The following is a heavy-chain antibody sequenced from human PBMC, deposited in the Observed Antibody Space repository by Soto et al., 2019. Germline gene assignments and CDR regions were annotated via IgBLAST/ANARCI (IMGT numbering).Heavy chain of an antibody. CDR2: IYYSGST. J-gene: IGHJ5*02. Sequence: QVQLQESGPGLVKPSQTLSLTCTVSGGSISSGGYYWSWIRQHPGKGLEWIGYIYYSGSTYYNPSLKSRVTTSVDTSKIQFSLKLSSVTAADTAVYYCARAISGYDFWSGYYTGGFDPWGQGTLVTVSS. CDR1: GGSISSGGYY. CDR3: ARAISGYDFWSGYYTGGFDP. D-gene: IGHD3-3*01. V-gene: IGHV4-31*03.